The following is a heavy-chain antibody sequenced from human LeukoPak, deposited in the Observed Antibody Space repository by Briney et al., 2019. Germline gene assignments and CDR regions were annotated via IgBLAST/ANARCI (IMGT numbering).Heavy chain of an antibody. CDR1: GFTFSSYA. D-gene: IGHD2-15*01. J-gene: IGHJ2*01. CDR3: AKPLLTNWYFDL. V-gene: IGHV3-23*01. CDR2: FSGSGGNT. Sequence: PGGSLRLSCAASGFTFSSYAMSWVRQAPGKGLEWVSTFSGSGGNTYYADSVKGRFTISRDNSKNTLYLQMNSLRAEDTAVYYCAKPLLTNWYFDLWGRGTLVTVSS.